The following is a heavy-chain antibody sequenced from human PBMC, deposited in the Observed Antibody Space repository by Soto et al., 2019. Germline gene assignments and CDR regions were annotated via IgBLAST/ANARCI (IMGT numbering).Heavy chain of an antibody. V-gene: IGHV4-30-4*01. Sequence: SETLSLTCTVSGGSVSSGDYYWCWIRQPPGKGLEWIGYIYYSGSTYYNPSLKSRVTISVDTSKNQFSLKLSSVTAADTAVYYCARDTTYYDILTGYSSYNWFDPWGQGTLVTVSS. J-gene: IGHJ5*02. CDR3: ARDTTYYDILTGYSSYNWFDP. CDR1: GGSVSSGDYY. D-gene: IGHD3-9*01. CDR2: IYYSGST.